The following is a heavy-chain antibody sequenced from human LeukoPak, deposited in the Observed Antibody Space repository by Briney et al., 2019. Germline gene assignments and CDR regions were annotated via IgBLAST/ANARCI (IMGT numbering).Heavy chain of an antibody. CDR3: ARDRAQGYDILTGPSYYYYYGMDV. CDR1: GFTFSSYA. V-gene: IGHV3-23*01. Sequence: GGSLRLSCAASGFTFSSYAMSWVRQAPGKGLEWVSAISGSGGNTYYADSVKGRFTISRDNSKNTLYLQMNSLRAEDTAVYYCARDRAQGYDILTGPSYYYYYGMDVWGQGTTVTVSS. CDR2: ISGSGGNT. D-gene: IGHD3-9*01. J-gene: IGHJ6*02.